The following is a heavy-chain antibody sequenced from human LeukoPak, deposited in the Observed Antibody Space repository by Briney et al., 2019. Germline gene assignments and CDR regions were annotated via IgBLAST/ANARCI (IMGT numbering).Heavy chain of an antibody. V-gene: IGHV4-39*07. D-gene: IGHD3-10*01. CDR2: IYYSGST. Sequence: SETLSLTCTVSGGSISSSSYYWGWIRQPPGKGLEWIGSIYYSGSTYYNPSLKSRVTISVDTSKNQFSLRLNSVTAADTAVYYCARLWDYYGSGSVDYWGQGTLVTVSS. CDR3: ARLWDYYGSGSVDY. J-gene: IGHJ4*02. CDR1: GGSISSSSYY.